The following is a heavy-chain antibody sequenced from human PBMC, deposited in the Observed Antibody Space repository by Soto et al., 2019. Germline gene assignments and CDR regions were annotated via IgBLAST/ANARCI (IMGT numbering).Heavy chain of an antibody. CDR1: GFTFSSYG. Sequence: GGSLRLSCAASGFTFSSYGMQWVRQAPGKGLEWVAVISYDGSNKYYADSVKGRFTISRDNSKNTLYLQMNSLRAEDTAVYYCAKDHDYDEPGRDYYYGMDVWGQGTTVTVSS. V-gene: IGHV3-30*18. J-gene: IGHJ6*02. D-gene: IGHD4-17*01. CDR3: AKDHDYDEPGRDYYYGMDV. CDR2: ISYDGSNK.